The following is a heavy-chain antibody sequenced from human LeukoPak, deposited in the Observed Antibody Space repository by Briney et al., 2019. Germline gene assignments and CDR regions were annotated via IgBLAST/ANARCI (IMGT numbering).Heavy chain of an antibody. Sequence: ASVKVSCKTSGGTFSSYAISWVRQAPGQGLEWMGGIIPIFGTPNYAQKFQGRLTITADKSTSTVYVELSSLRSDDTAVNYCARSPDILTGENFDYWGQGTLVTVSS. CDR3: ARSPDILTGENFDY. D-gene: IGHD3-9*01. CDR1: GGTFSSYA. CDR2: IIPIFGTP. J-gene: IGHJ4*02. V-gene: IGHV1-69*06.